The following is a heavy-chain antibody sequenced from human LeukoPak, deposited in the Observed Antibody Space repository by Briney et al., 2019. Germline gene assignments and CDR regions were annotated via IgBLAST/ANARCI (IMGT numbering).Heavy chain of an antibody. V-gene: IGHV1-2*02. D-gene: IGHD6-6*01. J-gene: IGHJ3*02. CDR3: ARPYSSSPDAFDI. CDR1: GYTFTGYY. CDR2: INPNSGGT. Sequence: ASVKVSCKASGYTFTGYYMHWVRQAPGQGLEWMGWINPNSGGTNYAQKFQGRVTMTRDTSISTAYMELSRLRSDDTAVYYCARPYSSSPDAFDIWGQGTMVTVSS.